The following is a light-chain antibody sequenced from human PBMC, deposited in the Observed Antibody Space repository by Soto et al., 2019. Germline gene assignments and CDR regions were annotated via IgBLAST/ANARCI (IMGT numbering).Light chain of an antibody. CDR2: KAS. Sequence: DIQMTQSPSTLSAFVGDRVTITCRASQSISSWLAWYQQKPGKAPNLLIYKASSLESGVPSRFSGSRSGTEFTLTISSLQPDDFATYYCQQYNTYSPTFGQGTKVEIK. CDR3: QQYNTYSPT. CDR1: QSISSW. V-gene: IGKV1-5*03. J-gene: IGKJ1*01.